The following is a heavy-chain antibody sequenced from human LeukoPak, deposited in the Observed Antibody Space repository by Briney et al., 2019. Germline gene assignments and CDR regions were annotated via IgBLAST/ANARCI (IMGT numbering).Heavy chain of an antibody. Sequence: GASVKVSCKASGYTFTSYDINWVRQATRQGLEWMGWMNTNSGNTGYAQKFQGRATMTRNTSISTAYMELSSLRSEDTAVYYCARGIVGATEYYYYYGMDVWGQGTTVTVSS. CDR3: ARGIVGATEYYYYYGMDV. CDR1: GYTFTSYD. V-gene: IGHV1-8*01. J-gene: IGHJ6*02. CDR2: MNTNSGNT. D-gene: IGHD1-26*01.